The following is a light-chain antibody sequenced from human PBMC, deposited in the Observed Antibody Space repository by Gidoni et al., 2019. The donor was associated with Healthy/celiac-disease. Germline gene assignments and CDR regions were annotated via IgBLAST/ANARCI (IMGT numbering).Light chain of an antibody. J-gene: IGKJ2*04. CDR3: QQSYSTPCS. CDR2: AAS. V-gene: IGKV1-39*01. Sequence: DIQMTQSPSSLSESVGDRVTITCRASQSISSYLNWYQQKPGKAPKLLIYAASSLQSGVPSRFSGSGSGTDFTLTISSLQPDDFATYYCQQSYSTPCSFGQGTKLEIK. CDR1: QSISSY.